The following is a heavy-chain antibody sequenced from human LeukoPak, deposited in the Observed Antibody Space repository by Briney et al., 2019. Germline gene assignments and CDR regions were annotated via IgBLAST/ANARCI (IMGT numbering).Heavy chain of an antibody. V-gene: IGHV3-30*18. Sequence: GGSLRLSCAASGFTFSSYGMHWGRQAPGKGLEWVAVISYDGSNKYYADSVKGRFTISRDNPKNTLYLQMNSLRAEDTAVYYCAKDRGMVAATSSHFDYWGQGTLVTVSS. CDR2: ISYDGSNK. J-gene: IGHJ4*02. D-gene: IGHD2-15*01. CDR1: GFTFSSYG. CDR3: AKDRGMVAATSSHFDY.